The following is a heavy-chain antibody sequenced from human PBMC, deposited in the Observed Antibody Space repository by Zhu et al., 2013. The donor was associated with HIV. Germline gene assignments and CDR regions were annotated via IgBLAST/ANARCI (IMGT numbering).Heavy chain of an antibody. Sequence: QVQLVQSGAEVKKPGSSVKVSCKASGGTFSSYAISWVRQAPGQGLEWMGRIIPILGIANYAQKFQGRVTITADKSTSTAYMELSSLRSEDTAVYYCARSIFGVVPRMDVWGQGTTVTVSS. D-gene: IGHD3-3*01. CDR2: IIPILGIA. CDR3: ARSIFGVVPRMDV. CDR1: GGTFSSYA. J-gene: IGHJ6*02. V-gene: IGHV1-69*09.